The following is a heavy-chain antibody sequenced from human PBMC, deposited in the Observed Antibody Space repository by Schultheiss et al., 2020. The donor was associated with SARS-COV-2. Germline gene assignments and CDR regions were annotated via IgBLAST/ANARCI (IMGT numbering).Heavy chain of an antibody. D-gene: IGHD6-6*01. Sequence: SQTLSLTCTVSGGSISSYYWSWIRQPPGKGLEWIGYIYYSGSTNYNPSLKSRVTISVDTSKNQFSLKLSSVTAADTAVYYCARDSSSSGHGAFDIWGQGTMVTVS. V-gene: IGHV4-59*01. CDR2: IYYSGST. CDR1: GGSISSYY. CDR3: ARDSSSSGHGAFDI. J-gene: IGHJ3*02.